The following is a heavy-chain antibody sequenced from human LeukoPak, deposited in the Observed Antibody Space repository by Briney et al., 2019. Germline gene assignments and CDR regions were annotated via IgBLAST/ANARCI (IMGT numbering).Heavy chain of an antibody. CDR2: INHSGST. V-gene: IGHV4-34*01. CDR3: AVGDSYVLPYFDY. Sequence: SETLSLTCAVYGGSFSGYYWSWIRQPPGKGLEWIGEINHSGSTNYNLSLKSRVTISVDTSKNQFSLKLSSVTAADTAVYYCAVGDSYVLPYFDYWGQGTLVTVSS. J-gene: IGHJ4*02. D-gene: IGHD5-18*01. CDR1: GGSFSGYY.